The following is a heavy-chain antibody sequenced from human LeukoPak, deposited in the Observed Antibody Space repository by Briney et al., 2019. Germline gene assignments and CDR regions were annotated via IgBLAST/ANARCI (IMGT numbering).Heavy chain of an antibody. Sequence: GGSLRLSCAASEFTFSSYWMSWVRQAPGKRLEWVAVIWYDGSNKYYADSVKGRFTISRDNSKNTLYLQMNSLKAEDTAVYFASSGYYPHYYYGMDVWGQGTTVTVSS. CDR1: EFTFSSYW. CDR3: SSGYYPHYYYGMDV. V-gene: IGHV3-33*08. J-gene: IGHJ6*02. D-gene: IGHD3-22*01. CDR2: IWYDGSNK.